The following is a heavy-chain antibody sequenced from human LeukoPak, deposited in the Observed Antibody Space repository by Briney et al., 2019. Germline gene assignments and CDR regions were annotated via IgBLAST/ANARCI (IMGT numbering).Heavy chain of an antibody. Sequence: GGSLRLSCAASGFTFSSYSMNWVRQAPGKGLEWVSYISSSSSTIYYADSVKGRFTISRDNAKNSLYLQMDTLRAEDTAVYYCARGTVVVAATTYYYYFYMDVWGKGATVTVSS. CDR2: ISSSSSTI. V-gene: IGHV3-48*01. D-gene: IGHD2-15*01. CDR1: GFTFSSYS. CDR3: ARGTVVVAATTYYYYFYMDV. J-gene: IGHJ6*03.